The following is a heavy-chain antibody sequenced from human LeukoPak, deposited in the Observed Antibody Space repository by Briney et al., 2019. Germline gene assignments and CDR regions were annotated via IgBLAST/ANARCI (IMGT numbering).Heavy chain of an antibody. V-gene: IGHV3-23*01. CDR2: ISGNGAGT. Sequence: PGGSLRLSCAASAFTFSSYAMTWVHQAPGKGLEWVSAISGNGAGTYYADSVKGRFTISRDNSKNTLHLQMDSLRAEDTAVYYCAKNRAVTPFYDYWGQGTLVTVSS. CDR3: AKNRAVTPFYDY. D-gene: IGHD4-11*01. CDR1: AFTFSSYA. J-gene: IGHJ4*02.